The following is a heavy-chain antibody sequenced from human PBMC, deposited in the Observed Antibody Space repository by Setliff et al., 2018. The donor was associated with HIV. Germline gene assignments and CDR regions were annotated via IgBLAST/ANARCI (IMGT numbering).Heavy chain of an antibody. V-gene: IGHV4-38-2*02. D-gene: IGHD3-22*01. Sequence: SETLSLTCVVSGYSISRGYYWGWIRQSPGRGLEWIGSISSSGSTTYHPSLRSRVTVSAATSKNQFSLKLTAVTAADTAVYFCARDPHYFDTSGHYSWFYFDYWGQGTLVTVS. CDR2: ISSSGST. CDR3: ARDPHYFDTSGHYSWFYFDY. J-gene: IGHJ4*02. CDR1: GYSISRGYY.